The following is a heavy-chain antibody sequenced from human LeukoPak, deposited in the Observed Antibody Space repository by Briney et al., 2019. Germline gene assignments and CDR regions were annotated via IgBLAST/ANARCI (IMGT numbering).Heavy chain of an antibody. CDR3: ARVYSSSWYEFDY. CDR2: IYYSGSS. Sequence: SETLSLTCNVSGGSISGYHWSWIRQPPGKGLEWLGYIYYSGSSNYNPSLKSRVTISVDTSKNQFSLKLSSVTAADTAVYYCARVYSSSWYEFDYWGQGTLVTVSS. D-gene: IGHD6-13*01. J-gene: IGHJ4*02. CDR1: GGSISGYH. V-gene: IGHV4-59*01.